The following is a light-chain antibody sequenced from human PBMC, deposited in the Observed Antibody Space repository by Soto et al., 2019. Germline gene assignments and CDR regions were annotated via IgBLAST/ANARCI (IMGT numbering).Light chain of an antibody. CDR2: EVT. CDR1: TSDIGAYNY. V-gene: IGLV2-8*01. J-gene: IGLJ1*01. Sequence: QSVLTQPPSASGSPGQSVTISCTGTTSDIGAYNYVSWYQQRPGKAPKLIIYEVTRRPSGVPDRIFGSKSYTTASLTVSGLQAEDEADYYCSSFAGTNSFVFGTGTKATV. CDR3: SSFAGTNSFV.